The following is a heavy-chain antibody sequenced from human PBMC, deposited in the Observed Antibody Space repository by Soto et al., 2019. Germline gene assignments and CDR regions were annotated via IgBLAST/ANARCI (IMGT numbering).Heavy chain of an antibody. CDR3: ARDMSSSSEGY. Sequence: SETLSLTCAVSGYSISSGSYWGWIRQPPGKGLEWIGSISHSGSTQYNPSLKSRVTISVDTSKNQFSLRLSSVTAADTAVYYCARDMSSSSEGYWGKGTMVTVSS. CDR1: GYSISSGSY. D-gene: IGHD6-6*01. V-gene: IGHV4-38-2*02. CDR2: ISHSGST. J-gene: IGHJ4*02.